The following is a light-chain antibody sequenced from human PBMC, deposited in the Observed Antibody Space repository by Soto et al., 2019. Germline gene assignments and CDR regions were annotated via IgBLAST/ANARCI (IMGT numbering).Light chain of an antibody. CDR2: GSS. CDR1: QSVSSN. J-gene: IGKJ1*01. Sequence: EIVMTQSPATLSVSPGDRATLSCRASQSVSSNLAWYQQKPGQAPRLLIYGSSTRATGIPARFSGSGSGTEFTLTISSMQFEDFAVYYCQQYNNWPPWTFAQGTKVEIK. V-gene: IGKV3-15*01. CDR3: QQYNNWPPWT.